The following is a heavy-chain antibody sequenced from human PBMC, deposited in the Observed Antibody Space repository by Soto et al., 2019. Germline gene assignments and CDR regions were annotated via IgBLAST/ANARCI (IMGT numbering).Heavy chain of an antibody. J-gene: IGHJ4*02. V-gene: IGHV1-18*04. CDR2: ISPYTGKT. Sequence: QVLLVQSGSEVKKPGSSMKVSCQTSGYTFSDFALTWVRQVPDKGLEWLGWISPYTGKTNYAQRVHDRVALTTDTSTRTAYLELRSLTSDDTAVYYCARLGWKLLSGRRYFDYWGQGTLVTVSS. CDR3: ARLGWKLLSGRRYFDY. CDR1: GYTFSDFA. D-gene: IGHD1-26*01.